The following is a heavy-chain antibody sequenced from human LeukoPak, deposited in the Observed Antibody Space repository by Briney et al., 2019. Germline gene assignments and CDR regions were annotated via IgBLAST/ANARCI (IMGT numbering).Heavy chain of an antibody. CDR1: GGTFSSYA. D-gene: IGHD6-19*01. V-gene: IGHV1-69*13. J-gene: IGHJ3*02. Sequence: AASVKVSCKASGGTFSSYAISWVRQAPGQGLEWMGGIIPIFGTANYAQKFQGRVTITADESTSTAYMELSSLRSEDTAVYYCASWPQWLALDAFDIWGQGTMVTVSS. CDR3: ASWPQWLALDAFDI. CDR2: IIPIFGTA.